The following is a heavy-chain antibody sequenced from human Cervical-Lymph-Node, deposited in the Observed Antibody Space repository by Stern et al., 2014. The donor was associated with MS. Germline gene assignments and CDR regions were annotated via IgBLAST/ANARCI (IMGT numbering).Heavy chain of an antibody. Sequence: QITLKESGPALVKPTQTLTLTCTFSGFSLTTSGMCVSWIRQPPGKALEXLALIDWDDDKSYNTSLKTRLTISKDTSKNQVVLTMTNMDPVDTATYYCARFYSSSSFADAFDIWGQGTMVTVSS. CDR1: GFSLTTSGMC. V-gene: IGHV2-70*01. CDR3: ARFYSSSSFADAFDI. D-gene: IGHD6-6*01. CDR2: IDWDDDK. J-gene: IGHJ3*02.